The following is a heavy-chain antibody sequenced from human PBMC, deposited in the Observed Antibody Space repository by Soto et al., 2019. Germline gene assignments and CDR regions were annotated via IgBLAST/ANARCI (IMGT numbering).Heavy chain of an antibody. CDR3: ARATEYSSSFDP. J-gene: IGHJ5*02. D-gene: IGHD6-6*01. CDR1: AYTFTGYY. CDR2: INPNSGGT. V-gene: IGHV1-2*02. Sequence: SVKVSCKASAYTFTGYYVHWVRQAPGQGLEWMGWINPNSGGTNYAQKFQGRVTMTRDTSISTAYMELSRLRSDDTAVYYCARATEYSSSFDPWGQGTLVTASS.